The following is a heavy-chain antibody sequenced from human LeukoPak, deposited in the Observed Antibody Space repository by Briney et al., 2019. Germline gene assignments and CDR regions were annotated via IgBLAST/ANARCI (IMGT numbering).Heavy chain of an antibody. Sequence: PGGSLRLSCAASGXTFSSYDIHWVRQATGKGREWVSAIGTAGDTYYPGSVKGRFTISRENAKNSLYLQMNSLRAGDTAVYYCVASYAKKNFDYWGQGTLVTVSS. V-gene: IGHV3-13*04. CDR1: GXTFSSYD. CDR3: VASYAKKNFDY. D-gene: IGHD1-26*01. CDR2: IGTAGDT. J-gene: IGHJ4*02.